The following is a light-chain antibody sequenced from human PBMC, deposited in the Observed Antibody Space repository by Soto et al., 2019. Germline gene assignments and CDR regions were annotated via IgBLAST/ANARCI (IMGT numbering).Light chain of an antibody. CDR2: GAS. Sequence: IVMTQSPATLSVSPGERATLSCRAIQSVASNLSWYQHRLGQAPRLLVYGASTRATGIAARFSGSGSGTEFTLTISSVQYEDFALYYCHQYNNCSVFTFAQGPSVDIK. CDR3: HQYNNCSVFT. J-gene: IGKJ3*01. CDR1: QSVASN. V-gene: IGKV3-15*01.